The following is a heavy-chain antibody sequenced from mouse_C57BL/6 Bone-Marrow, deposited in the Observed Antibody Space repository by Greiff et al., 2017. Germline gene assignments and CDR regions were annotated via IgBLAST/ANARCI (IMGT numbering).Heavy chain of an antibody. V-gene: IGHV5-12*01. CDR3: ARHGPKWLLPLYYAMDY. CDR2: ISNGGGST. CDR1: GFTFSDYY. J-gene: IGHJ4*01. Sequence: DVKLVESGGGLVQPGGSLKLSCAASGFTFSDYYMYWVRQTPEKRLEWVAYISNGGGSTYYPDTVKGRFPISRDNAKNTLYLQMSRLKSEDTAMYYCARHGPKWLLPLYYAMDYWGQGASVTVSS. D-gene: IGHD2-3*01.